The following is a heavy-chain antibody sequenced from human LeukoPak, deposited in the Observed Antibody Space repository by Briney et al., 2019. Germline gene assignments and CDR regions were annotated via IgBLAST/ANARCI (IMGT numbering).Heavy chain of an antibody. J-gene: IGHJ5*02. CDR2: ISYDGSNE. CDR1: GFPFSSYG. D-gene: IGHD3-16*01. CDR3: AKSVGGWFDP. V-gene: IGHV3-30*18. Sequence: GGSLRLSCAASGFPFSSYGMHWVRQAPGKGLEWVAVISYDGSNEYYADSVKGRFTISRDNSKNTLYLQMNSLRAEDTAVYYCAKSVGGWFDPWGQGTLVTVFS.